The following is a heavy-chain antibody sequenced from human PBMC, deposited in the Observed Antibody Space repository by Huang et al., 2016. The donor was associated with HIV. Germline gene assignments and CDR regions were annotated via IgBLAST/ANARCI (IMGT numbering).Heavy chain of an antibody. D-gene: IGHD2-15*01. CDR2: IKNSLDGVTT. V-gene: IGHV3-15*01. CDR3: TTWISTAAGGN. J-gene: IGHJ4*02. Sequence: EVQLIESGGGLVKPGSSLRLSCEGSGFSLSTVWMSWVRPTLGKWLEWVALIKNSLDGVTTDYAAPVRGRFIISRDDSKNRMDLQMHDLKAADTAVYYCTTWISTAAGGNWGQGTLVTVSS. CDR1: GFSLSTVW.